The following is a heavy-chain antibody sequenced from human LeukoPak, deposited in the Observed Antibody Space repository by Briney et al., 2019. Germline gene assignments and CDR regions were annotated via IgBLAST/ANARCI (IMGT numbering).Heavy chain of an antibody. CDR2: ISAYNGNT. D-gene: IGHD1-26*01. J-gene: IGHJ4*02. Sequence: ASVKASCKASGYSFSNYGFSWVRQAPGQGLEGMGWISAYNGNTKSAQKLQGRVSMATDTSTSTAYMELRNLTSDDTAVYYCAKEGAVGAPRFDYWGQGTLVTVSS. CDR3: AKEGAVGAPRFDY. CDR1: GYSFSNYG. V-gene: IGHV1-18*01.